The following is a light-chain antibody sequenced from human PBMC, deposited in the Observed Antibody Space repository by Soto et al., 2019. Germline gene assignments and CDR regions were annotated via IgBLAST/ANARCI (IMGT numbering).Light chain of an antibody. Sequence: QSVLTQPASVSGSPGQSITISCTGTSSDVGSYNLVSWYQQHPGKAPKLMIYEVSKRPSGVPNRFSGSKSGNTASLTIFGLQAEDEADYYCCSYAGSSTYVFGTGTKVTAL. J-gene: IGLJ1*01. CDR2: EVS. CDR1: SSDVGSYNL. V-gene: IGLV2-23*02. CDR3: CSYAGSSTYV.